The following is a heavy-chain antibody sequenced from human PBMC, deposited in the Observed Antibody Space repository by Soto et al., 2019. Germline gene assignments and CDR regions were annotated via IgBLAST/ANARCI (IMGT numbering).Heavy chain of an antibody. D-gene: IGHD5-18*01. CDR3: AHRLGYSYGYRAFDI. J-gene: IGHJ3*02. V-gene: IGHV2-5*02. Sequence: QITLKESGPTLVKPTQTLTLTCTFSGFSLSTSGVGVGWIRQPPGKALEWLALIYWDDDKRYSPSLKTRLTITKATSKNQVVLTMTNMDPVDTATYYCAHRLGYSYGYRAFDIWGQGTMVTVSS. CDR2: IYWDDDK. CDR1: GFSLSTSGVG.